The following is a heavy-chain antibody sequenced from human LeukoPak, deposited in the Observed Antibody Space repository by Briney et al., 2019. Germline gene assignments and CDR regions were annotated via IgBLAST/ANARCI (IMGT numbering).Heavy chain of an antibody. V-gene: IGHV1-2*02. J-gene: IGHJ4*02. CDR3: ARDLATTSTWEFDY. Sequence: GASVKVSCKASGYIFTGYYMHWVRQAPGQGLEWMGWIYPNSGGTRYAQKFQGRVTMTRDTSISTAYMELSGLTSNDTAVFYCARDLATTSTWEFDYWGQGTLVSVPS. CDR1: GYIFTGYY. D-gene: IGHD1-26*01. CDR2: IYPNSGGT.